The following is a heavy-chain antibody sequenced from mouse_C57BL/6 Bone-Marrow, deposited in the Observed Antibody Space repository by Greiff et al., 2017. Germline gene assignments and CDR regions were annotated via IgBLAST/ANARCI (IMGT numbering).Heavy chain of an antibody. CDR3: ASRLRQYYFDY. CDR1: GYTFTSYW. CDR2: IHPNSGST. V-gene: IGHV1-64*01. Sequence: QVQLQQPGAELVKPGASVKLSCKASGYTFTSYWMHWEKQRPGQGLEWIGMIHPNSGSTNYNEKFKSKATLTVDKSSSTAYMQLSSLTSEDSAVYYCASRLRQYYFDYWGQGTTLTVSS. J-gene: IGHJ2*01. D-gene: IGHD3-2*02.